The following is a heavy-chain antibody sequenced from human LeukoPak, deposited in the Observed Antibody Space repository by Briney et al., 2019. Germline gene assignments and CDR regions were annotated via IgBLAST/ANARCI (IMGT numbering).Heavy chain of an antibody. CDR1: GGSISSGDYY. J-gene: IGHJ4*02. D-gene: IGHD3-10*01. CDR2: IYYSGST. Sequence: SQTLSLTCTVSGGSISSGDYYWSWIRQPPGKGLEWIGHIYYSGSTYYNPSLKSRVTISVDTSKNQFSLKLSSVTAADTAVYYCAREGVIRGGFDYWGQGTLVTVSS. CDR3: AREGVIRGGFDY. V-gene: IGHV4-30-4*01.